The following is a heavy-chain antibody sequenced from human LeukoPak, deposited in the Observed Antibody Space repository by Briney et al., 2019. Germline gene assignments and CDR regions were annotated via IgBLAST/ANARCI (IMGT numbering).Heavy chain of an antibody. Sequence: TSETLSLTCAVYGGSFSGYYWSWIRQPPGKGLEWIGEVNHSGSTNYNPSLKSRVTISVDTSKNQFSLKLSSVTAADTAVYYCATGTRAKEDFDYWGQGTLVTVSS. D-gene: IGHD1-26*01. V-gene: IGHV4-34*01. CDR2: VNHSGST. J-gene: IGHJ4*02. CDR1: GGSFSGYY. CDR3: ATGTRAKEDFDY.